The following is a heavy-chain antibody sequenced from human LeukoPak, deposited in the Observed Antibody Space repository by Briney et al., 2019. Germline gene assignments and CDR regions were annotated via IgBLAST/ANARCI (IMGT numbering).Heavy chain of an antibody. CDR1: GFTLTKYA. CDR3: AKEHMAAAVYSFDY. CDR2: INPSSGTT. J-gene: IGHJ4*02. V-gene: IGHV3-23*01. D-gene: IGHD2-15*01. Sequence: GGSLRLSCAASGFTLTKYARSWVRQAPGKGLEWVASINPSSGTTYYADSVKGRFTISGDNSKNTLYRQMNSLRAEDTAVYYCAKEHMAAAVYSFDYWGQGALVTVSS.